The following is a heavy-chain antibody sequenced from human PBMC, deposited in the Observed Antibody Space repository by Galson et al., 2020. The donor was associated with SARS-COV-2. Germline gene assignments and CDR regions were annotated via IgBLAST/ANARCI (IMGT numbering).Heavy chain of an antibody. CDR2: IYTTGSP. V-gene: IGHV3-66*03. D-gene: IGHD3-10*01. CDR1: GFTVSSNY. Sequence: GESLKISCAASGFTVSSNYMNWVRQAPGKGLEWVSVIYTTGSPYYADSVKGRFTFSRDNSKNTLYLQMNSLRAEDTAVYYCAKEVLLWFGELSGFDYWGQGALVTVSS. J-gene: IGHJ4*02. CDR3: AKEVLLWFGELSGFDY.